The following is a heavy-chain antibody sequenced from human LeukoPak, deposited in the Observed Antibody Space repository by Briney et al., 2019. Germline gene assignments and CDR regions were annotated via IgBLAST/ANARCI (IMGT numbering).Heavy chain of an antibody. CDR2: LSYDGSSQ. CDR1: GFTFSSYA. V-gene: IGHV3-30*03. J-gene: IGHJ5*02. D-gene: IGHD1-1*01. Sequence: GRSLRLSCAASGFTFSSYAMHWVRQTPGKGLEWLAILSYDGSSQYYADSVRGRFTISRDNSKNTLYLHMNSLRSDDTAVYYCARGRKLDLGVNWFDPWGQGTLVTVSS. CDR3: ARGRKLDLGVNWFDP.